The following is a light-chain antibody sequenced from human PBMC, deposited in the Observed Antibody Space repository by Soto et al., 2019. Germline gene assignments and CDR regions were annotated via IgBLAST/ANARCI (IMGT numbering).Light chain of an antibody. CDR1: SSDVGGYNY. J-gene: IGLJ2*01. Sequence: QSVLTQPASVSGSPGQSITISCTGTSSDVGGYNYVSWYQQHPGKAPKLMIYDVSNRPSGVSNRFSGSKSGNTASLTISGPQAEDEADYYCRSYTSSSTRVFGGGTQLTVL. CDR3: RSYTSSSTRV. CDR2: DVS. V-gene: IGLV2-14*01.